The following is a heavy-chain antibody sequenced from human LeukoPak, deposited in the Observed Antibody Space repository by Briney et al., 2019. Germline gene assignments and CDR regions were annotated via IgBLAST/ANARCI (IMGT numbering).Heavy chain of an antibody. J-gene: IGHJ4*02. CDR2: ISASGSST. D-gene: IGHD6-13*01. CDR3: ARIAAAGTNYFDF. V-gene: IGHV3-23*01. CDR1: GFSFSSYA. Sequence: SGGSLRLSCAASGFSFSSYAMSWVRQAPGKGLEWVSAISASGSSTYYADSVKGRFTISRDNSKNTLYLQMNSLRAEDTAVYYYARIAAAGTNYFDFWAQGTLVTVSS.